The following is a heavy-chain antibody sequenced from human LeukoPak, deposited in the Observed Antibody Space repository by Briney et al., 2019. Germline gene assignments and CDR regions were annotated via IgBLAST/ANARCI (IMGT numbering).Heavy chain of an antibody. CDR2: IYYSGST. V-gene: IGHV4-59*01. D-gene: IGHD6-13*01. CDR1: GXSMNSYS. Sequence: SETLSLTCTVSGXSMNSYSGSWLRQPPGKGPEWIGYIYYSGSTNYSPSLKSRVTISIDTSKKQFSLKLSSVTTADTAVYYCARQSDSSWTFDYWGQGTLVTVSS. CDR3: ARQSDSSWTFDY. J-gene: IGHJ4*02.